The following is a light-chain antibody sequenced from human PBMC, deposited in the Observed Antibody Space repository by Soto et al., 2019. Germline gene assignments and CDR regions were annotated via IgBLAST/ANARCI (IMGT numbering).Light chain of an antibody. CDR2: EVS. CDR3: TSYTSISLYV. J-gene: IGLJ1*01. Sequence: QSVLTHPASVSWSPGQSITISCTGTSSDVGGYNYVSWYQQHPGKAPKLMIYEVSNRPSGVSNRFSGSKSGNTASLTISGLQAVDEADYYCTSYTSISLYVFGTGTKVTVL. CDR1: SSDVGGYNY. V-gene: IGLV2-14*01.